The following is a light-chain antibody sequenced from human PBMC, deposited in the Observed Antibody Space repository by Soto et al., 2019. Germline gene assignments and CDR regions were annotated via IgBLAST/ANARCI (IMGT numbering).Light chain of an antibody. CDR1: SSNIGSNI. J-gene: IGLJ3*02. V-gene: IGLV1-44*01. CDR3: ATWDDSLNGRV. CDR2: TNN. Sequence: QSVLTQPPSASGTPGQMVTISCSGSSSNIGSNIVNWYQHLPGAAPKLLIFTNNQRPSGVPDRFSGSKSGTSASLALSGLQSEDEADYYCATWDDSLNGRVFGGGTKVTVL.